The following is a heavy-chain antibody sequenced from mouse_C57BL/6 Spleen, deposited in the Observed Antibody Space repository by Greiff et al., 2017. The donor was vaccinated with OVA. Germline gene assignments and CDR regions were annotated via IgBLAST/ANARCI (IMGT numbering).Heavy chain of an antibody. CDR1: GFTFSSYA. Sequence: EVKLMESGGGLVKPGGSLKLSCAASGFTFSSYAMSWVRQTPEKRLEWVATISDGGSYTYYPDNVKGRFTISRDNAKNNLYLQMSHLKSEDTAMYYCARDNYGSSLYWYFDVWGTGTTVTVSS. D-gene: IGHD1-1*01. V-gene: IGHV5-4*01. CDR2: ISDGGSYT. CDR3: ARDNYGSSLYWYFDV. J-gene: IGHJ1*03.